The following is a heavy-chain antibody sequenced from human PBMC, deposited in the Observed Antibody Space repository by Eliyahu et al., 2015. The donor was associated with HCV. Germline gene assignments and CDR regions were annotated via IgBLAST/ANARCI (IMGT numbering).Heavy chain of an antibody. V-gene: IGHV4-59*01. CDR2: IHYSGRP. CDR1: GGSITTYX. Sequence: QVQLQESGPGLVKPSETLSLTCTVSGGSITTYXWXWIRQPPGKGLEWIGYIHYSGRPNYNPSLKSRVTMSVDTSKNQFSLNLTSVTAADTAVYYCASGGGGIAVAGTGGWFDPWGQGTLVTVSS. D-gene: IGHD6-19*01. CDR3: ASGGGGIAVAGTGGWFDP. J-gene: IGHJ5*02.